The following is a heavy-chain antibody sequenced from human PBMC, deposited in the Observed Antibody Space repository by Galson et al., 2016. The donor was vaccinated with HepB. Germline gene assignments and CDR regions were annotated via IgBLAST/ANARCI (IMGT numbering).Heavy chain of an antibody. Sequence: TLSLTCTVSGGSVSNGGYYWSWIRQHPGKGLEWIGYIYYSGSTYYNPSLKSRVTISVDTSKNQFSLKLNSVTAADTAVYYCGRRRGGFPDYWGQGTLVTVSS. CDR1: GGSVSNGGYY. D-gene: IGHD2/OR15-2a*01. J-gene: IGHJ4*02. V-gene: IGHV4-31*03. CDR3: GRRRGGFPDY. CDR2: IYYSGST.